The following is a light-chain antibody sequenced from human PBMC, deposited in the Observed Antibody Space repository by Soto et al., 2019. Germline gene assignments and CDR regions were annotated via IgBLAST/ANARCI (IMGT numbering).Light chain of an antibody. CDR2: GLN. V-gene: IGLV2-8*01. J-gene: IGLJ2*01. Sequence: QSALTQPPSASGSPGQSVTISCTGTNSDVGGYNYVSWYQQHPGKAPKLMIYGLNKRPSGVPDRFSGSKSGNTASLTVSGLQAEDEADYYCSSYAGSNNFVVFGGGTKLTVL. CDR3: SSYAGSNNFVV. CDR1: NSDVGGYNY.